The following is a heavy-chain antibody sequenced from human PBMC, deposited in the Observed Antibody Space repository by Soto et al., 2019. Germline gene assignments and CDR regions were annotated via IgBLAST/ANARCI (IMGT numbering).Heavy chain of an antibody. D-gene: IGHD4-17*01. CDR1: GGSISSSSYY. Sequence: SETLSLTCTVSGGSISSSSYYWGWIRQPPGKGLEWIGSIYYSGSTYYNTSLKSRVTISVDTSKNQFSLKLSSVTAADTAVYYCARQVEDYGDYGLGVRYCMDVWGKGTTVTVSS. J-gene: IGHJ6*03. CDR2: IYYSGST. V-gene: IGHV4-39*01. CDR3: ARQVEDYGDYGLGVRYCMDV.